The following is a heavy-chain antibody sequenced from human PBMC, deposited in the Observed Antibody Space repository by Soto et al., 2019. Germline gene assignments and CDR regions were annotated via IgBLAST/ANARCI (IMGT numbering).Heavy chain of an antibody. CDR1: GYTFTSYA. J-gene: IGHJ6*02. V-gene: IGHV1-8*02. Sequence: ASVKVSCKASGYTFTSYAISWVRQAPGQGLEWMGWMNPNSGNTGYAQKFQGRVTMTRNTSISTAYMELSSLRSEDTAVYYCARAPAAMFQYYYYGMDVWGQGTTVTVSS. D-gene: IGHD2-2*01. CDR3: ARAPAAMFQYYYYGMDV. CDR2: MNPNSGNT.